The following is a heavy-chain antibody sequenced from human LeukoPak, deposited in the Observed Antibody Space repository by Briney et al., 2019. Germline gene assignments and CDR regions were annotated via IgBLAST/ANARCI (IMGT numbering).Heavy chain of an antibody. CDR1: GFTVRGDY. D-gene: IGHD3-22*01. CDR3: ARAGYFDSSGFYAPDAFDI. Sequence: GGSLRLSCVASGFTVRGDYMTWVRQAPGKGLEWVSFVYGGGTTYYEDSVKGRFTISRDSSKNTLFLQMNSLRVGDTAVYYCARAGYFDSSGFYAPDAFDIWGQGTVVTVSS. V-gene: IGHV3-53*01. J-gene: IGHJ3*02. CDR2: VYGGGTT.